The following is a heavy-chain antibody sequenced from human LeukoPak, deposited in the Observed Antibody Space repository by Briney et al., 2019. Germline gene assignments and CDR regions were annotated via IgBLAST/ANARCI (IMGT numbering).Heavy chain of an antibody. V-gene: IGHV3-15*01. Sequence: GGSLRLSCAASGFTFSNAWMSWVRQAPGKGLKWVGRIKSKTDGGTTDYAAPVKGRFTISRDDSKNTLYLQMNSLKTEDTAVYYCTTDVLRFLEWLHDYWGQGTLVTVSS. CDR2: IKSKTDGGTT. CDR3: TTDVLRFLEWLHDY. CDR1: GFTFSNAW. D-gene: IGHD3-3*01. J-gene: IGHJ4*02.